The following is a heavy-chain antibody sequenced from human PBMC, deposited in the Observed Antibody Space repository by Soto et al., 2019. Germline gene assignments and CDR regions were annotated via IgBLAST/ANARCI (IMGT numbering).Heavy chain of an antibody. D-gene: IGHD6-19*01. J-gene: IGHJ4*02. CDR2: ISYDGSNK. V-gene: IGHV3-30*18. CDR3: AKAPEAGYSSGWPFSFDY. CDR1: GFTFSSYG. Sequence: QVQLVESGGGVVQPGRSLRLSCAASGFTFSSYGMHWVCQAPGKGLEWVAVISYDGSNKYYADSVEGRFTISRDNSKNTLYLQMNSLRAEDTAVYYCAKAPEAGYSSGWPFSFDYWGQGTLVTVSS.